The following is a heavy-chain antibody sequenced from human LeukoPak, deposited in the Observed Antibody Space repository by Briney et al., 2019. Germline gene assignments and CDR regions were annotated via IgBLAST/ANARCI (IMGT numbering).Heavy chain of an antibody. CDR3: TTAAGPYAELDY. Sequence: GGSLRLSRAASGFTFSNAWMSWVRQAPGKGLEWVGRIKSKTDGGTTDYAAPVKGRFTISRDDSKNTLYLQMNSLKTEDTAVYYCTTAAGPYAELDYWGQGTLVTVSS. CDR2: IKSKTDGGTT. D-gene: IGHD6-19*01. CDR1: GFTFSNAW. V-gene: IGHV3-15*01. J-gene: IGHJ4*02.